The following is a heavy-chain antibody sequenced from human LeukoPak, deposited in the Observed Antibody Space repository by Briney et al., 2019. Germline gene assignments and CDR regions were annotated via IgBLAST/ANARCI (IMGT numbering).Heavy chain of an antibody. Sequence: SGGSLRLSCAASGFSFRSHGMNWVRQAPGKGLEWVSGISPRGDITYYKDSVRGRFTISRDNAKNSLYLQMNSLRAEDTAVYYCARRDSSSSDYWGQGTLVTVSS. D-gene: IGHD6-6*01. CDR1: GFSFRSHG. J-gene: IGHJ4*02. CDR3: ARRDSSSSDY. V-gene: IGHV3-21*01. CDR2: ISPRGDIT.